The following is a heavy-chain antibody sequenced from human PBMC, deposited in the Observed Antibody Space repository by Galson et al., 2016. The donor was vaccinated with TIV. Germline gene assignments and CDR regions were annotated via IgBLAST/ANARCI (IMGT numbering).Heavy chain of an antibody. CDR2: IIGMFGTT. D-gene: IGHD3-22*01. CDR1: GGTFSSYA. CDR3: VKANVYLGLVVADGAFDI. V-gene: IGHV1-69*13. J-gene: IGHJ3*02. Sequence: SVKVSCKASGGTFSSYAFSWVRQAPGQGLEWMGRIIGMFGTTNYAQKFQGRVTITADESTSTAYMELSSLTSEDTALYHCVKANVYLGLVVADGAFDIWGQGTMVTVSS.